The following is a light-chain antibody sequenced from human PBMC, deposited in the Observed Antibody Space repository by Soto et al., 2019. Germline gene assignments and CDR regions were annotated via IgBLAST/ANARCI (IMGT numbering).Light chain of an antibody. Sequence: DIQMTQSPSSLSASVGDRVTVTCRASQGISSFLAWYQQKPGKVPKLLIYAASTLQPGVPSRFSGSGYGTYFTLTISSLQPADVATYYCQKYDRAPSLTFGGGTKVEIK. V-gene: IGKV1-27*01. CDR2: AAS. CDR3: QKYDRAPSLT. CDR1: QGISSF. J-gene: IGKJ4*01.